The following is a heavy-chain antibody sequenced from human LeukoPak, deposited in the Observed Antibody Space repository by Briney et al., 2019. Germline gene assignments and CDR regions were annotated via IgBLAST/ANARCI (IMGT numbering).Heavy chain of an antibody. V-gene: IGHV3-30*04. D-gene: IGHD1-26*01. J-gene: IGHJ4*02. CDR1: GFTFSSYA. CDR2: ISYDGSNK. Sequence: GRSLRLSCAASGFTFSSYAMHWVRQAPGKGLEWVAIISYDGSNKYYADSVKGRFTISRDNSKNTLYLQMNSLRAEDTAVYYCAKDSLTQASDYWGQGTLVTVSS. CDR3: AKDSLTQASDY.